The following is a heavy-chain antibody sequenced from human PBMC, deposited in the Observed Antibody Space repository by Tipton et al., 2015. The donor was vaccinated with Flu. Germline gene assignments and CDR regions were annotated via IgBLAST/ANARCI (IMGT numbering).Heavy chain of an antibody. D-gene: IGHD3-10*01. CDR3: ARDQTYYYGSSDAFDI. J-gene: IGHJ3*02. CDR1: GGSMRSYY. V-gene: IGHV4-59*01. Sequence: LRLSCSVSGGSMRSYYWSWIRQPPGKGLEWIGTIYYNGSTDYNPSLSSRLTISVDMSKNQFSLKLTSVTAADTAVYYCARDQTYYYGSSDAFDIWGQGTMVTVSS. CDR2: IYYNGST.